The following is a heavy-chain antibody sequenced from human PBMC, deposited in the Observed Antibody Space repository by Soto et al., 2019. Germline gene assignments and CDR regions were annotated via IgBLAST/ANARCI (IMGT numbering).Heavy chain of an antibody. V-gene: IGHV5-51*01. CDR1: GYDFSTFW. D-gene: IGHD1-1*01. J-gene: IGHJ4*02. CDR2: MYPGDSDT. CDR3: ARGNRPPTDYFEY. Sequence: EVQLVQSGAEVMEPGESLKISCKGSGYDFSTFWIGWVRQMPGKGLELMGIMYPGDSDTRYSPSFQGQVTISADKSISTAYLQWSSLKASDTAIYYCARGNRPPTDYFEYWGQGTLVTVSS.